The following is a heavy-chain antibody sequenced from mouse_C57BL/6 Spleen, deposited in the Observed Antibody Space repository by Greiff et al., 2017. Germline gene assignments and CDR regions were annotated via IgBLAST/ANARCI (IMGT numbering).Heavy chain of an antibody. J-gene: IGHJ1*03. CDR2: INPSSGYT. CDR1: GYTFTSYT. CDR3: ARSGGNYGDWYFDV. V-gene: IGHV1-4*01. Sequence: QVHVKQSGAELARPGASVKMSCKASGYTFTSYTMHWVKQRPGQGLEWIGYINPSSGYTKYNQKFKDKATLTADKSSSTAYMQLSSLTSEDSAVYYCARSGGNYGDWYFDVWGTGTTVTVSS. D-gene: IGHD2-1*01.